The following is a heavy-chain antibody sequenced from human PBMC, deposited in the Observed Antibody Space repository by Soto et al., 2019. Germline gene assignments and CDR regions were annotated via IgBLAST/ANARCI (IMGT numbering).Heavy chain of an antibody. D-gene: IGHD1-1*01. CDR2: IHHSGSI. V-gene: IGHV4-34*01. J-gene: IGHJ4*02. Sequence: QVQLQQWGAGLLKPSETLSLTCAVYGGSLSGYYWTWIRRPPGKGLEWIGEIHHSGSINYNSSLKSRVTISADTSKNHFCLKLSSVTAADTAVYYCSRGGDAYKAGNYWGQGTLVTVSS. CDR3: SRGGDAYKAGNY. CDR1: GGSLSGYY.